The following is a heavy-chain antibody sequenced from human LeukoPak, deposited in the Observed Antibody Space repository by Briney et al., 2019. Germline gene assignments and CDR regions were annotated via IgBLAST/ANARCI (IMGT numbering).Heavy chain of an antibody. CDR3: TKSPSFTLGGGYLDS. CDR2: ISWNSDLI. D-gene: IGHD3-22*01. CDR1: AFMFDV. J-gene: IGHJ4*02. Sequence: GGSLRLSCVGSAFMFDVIHWVRPAPGKGLEWVSGISWNSDLIGYADSVKGRFTISRDNDRNTVHLQMNGLRVEDMAFYYCTKSPSFTLGGGYLDSWGQGTLVTVSS. V-gene: IGHV3-9*03.